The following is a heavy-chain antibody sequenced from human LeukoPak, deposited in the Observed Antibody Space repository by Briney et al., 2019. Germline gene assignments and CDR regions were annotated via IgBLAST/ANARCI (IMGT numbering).Heavy chain of an antibody. D-gene: IGHD3-10*01. J-gene: IGHJ4*02. V-gene: IGHV4-31*03. Sequence: SETLSLTCTVSGGSIRSGGYYWSWIRQPPGRGLEWIGYITYSGSTNYNPSLKSRVSISVDTAKNQFSLKLRSVTAADTAAYKCARGGHYYGSASRYYFDFWGQGTLVTVSS. CDR1: GGSIRSGGYY. CDR2: ITYSGST. CDR3: ARGGHYYGSASRYYFDF.